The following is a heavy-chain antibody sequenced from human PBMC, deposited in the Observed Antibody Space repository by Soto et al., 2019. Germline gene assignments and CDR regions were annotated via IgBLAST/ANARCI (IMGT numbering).Heavy chain of an antibody. D-gene: IGHD1-1*01. CDR2: INHSGST. CDR3: ARGQGTLSWFDP. V-gene: IGHV4-34*01. J-gene: IGHJ5*02. Sequence: PSETLSLTCAVYGGSFSGYYWSWIRQPPGKGLGWIGEINHSGSTNYNPSLKSRVTISVDTSKNQFSLKLSSVTAADTAVYYCARGQGTLSWFDPWGQGTLVTVSS. CDR1: GGSFSGYY.